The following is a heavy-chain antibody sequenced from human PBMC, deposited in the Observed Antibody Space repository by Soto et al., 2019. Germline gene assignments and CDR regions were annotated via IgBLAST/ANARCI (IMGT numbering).Heavy chain of an antibody. CDR3: AQALVFTGGDGFDI. V-gene: IGHV4-31*02. Sequence: QERLQEWGPGLVKPSQTLSLKCSVSGGSITTGGRYWSWIRQLPGKVLEWIGDIYYSGNTYYNASLKSRVTISVEAAKNQFSLKLSSVTAADTAVYYCAQALVFTGGDGFDIWGQGRLVTVSS. CDR2: IYYSGNT. D-gene: IGHD1-1*01. CDR1: GGSITTGGRY. J-gene: IGHJ3*02.